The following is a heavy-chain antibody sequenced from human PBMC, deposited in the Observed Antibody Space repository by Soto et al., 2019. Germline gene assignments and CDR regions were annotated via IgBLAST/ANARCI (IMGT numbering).Heavy chain of an antibody. J-gene: IGHJ4*02. CDR3: ARDRRYFDWLPAFDY. CDR1: QFTFSSYW. D-gene: IGHD3-9*01. Sequence: GWPLRLSCTASQFTFSSYWMSWVLKYPFKGLELVSNIKQDGSEKYYVDSVKGRFTISRDNAKNSLYLQMNSLRAEDTAVYYCARDRRYFDWLPAFDYWGQGTLVTVSS. V-gene: IGHV3-7*05. CDR2: IKQDGSEK.